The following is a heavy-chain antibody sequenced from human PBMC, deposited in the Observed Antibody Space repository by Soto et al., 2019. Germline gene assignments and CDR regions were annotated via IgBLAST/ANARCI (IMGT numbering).Heavy chain of an antibody. V-gene: IGHV4-59*01. CDR1: GAVLNNFF. Sequence: QVQLQESGPGLVRPSETLSLTCTVSGAVLNNFFWSWIRQTPGKGLEWIGYVSQCGAAAYLAEGDTTGYTPSLESRATISLNLPKNQFSLRLTSVTAADTAVYYCARDRGGITVSSKPLGEWFDPWGQGTLVTVSS. CDR2: VSQCGAAAYLAEGDTT. D-gene: IGHD3-16*01. CDR3: ARDRGGITVSSKPLGEWFDP. J-gene: IGHJ5*02.